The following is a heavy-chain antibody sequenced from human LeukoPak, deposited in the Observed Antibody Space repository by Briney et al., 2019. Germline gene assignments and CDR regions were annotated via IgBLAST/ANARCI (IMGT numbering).Heavy chain of an antibody. Sequence: PGGSLRLSCAASGFTVSSNYMSWVRQAPGKGLEWVSVIYSGGSTYYADSVKGRFTISRDNSKNTLYLRMNSLRAEDTAVYYCARGNYYDSSGYSYGMDVWGQGTTVTVSS. J-gene: IGHJ6*02. V-gene: IGHV3-66*01. CDR2: IYSGGST. CDR1: GFTVSSNY. D-gene: IGHD3-22*01. CDR3: ARGNYYDSSGYSYGMDV.